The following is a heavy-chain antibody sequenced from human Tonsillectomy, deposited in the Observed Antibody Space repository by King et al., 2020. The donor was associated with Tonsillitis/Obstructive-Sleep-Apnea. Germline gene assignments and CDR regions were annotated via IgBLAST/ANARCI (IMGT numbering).Heavy chain of an antibody. CDR2: ISSVSSYI. Sequence: VQLVESGGGPVKPGGSLRLSCAASGFSFSSFSMNWVRQAPGKGLEWVSSISSVSSYISFTDSVEGRFTISRDNAKNSLYLQMNSLRAEDTAVYYCARDLGELYGDFSYFDYWGQGTLVTVSS. CDR3: ARDLGELYGDFSYFDY. CDR1: GFSFSSFS. V-gene: IGHV3-21*01. J-gene: IGHJ4*02. D-gene: IGHD4-17*01.